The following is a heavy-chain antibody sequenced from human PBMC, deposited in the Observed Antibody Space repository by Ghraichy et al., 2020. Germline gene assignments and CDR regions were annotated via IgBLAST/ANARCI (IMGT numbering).Heavy chain of an antibody. V-gene: IGHV4-59*01. J-gene: IGHJ6*02. Sequence: LSLTCTVSGGSISSYYWSWIRQPPGKGLEWIGYIYYSGSTNYNPSLKSRVTISVDTSKNQFSLKLSSVTAADTAVYYCARDKVMATEYYYYYGMDVWGQGTTVTVSS. CDR2: IYYSGST. D-gene: IGHD5-24*01. CDR3: ARDKVMATEYYYYYGMDV. CDR1: GGSISSYY.